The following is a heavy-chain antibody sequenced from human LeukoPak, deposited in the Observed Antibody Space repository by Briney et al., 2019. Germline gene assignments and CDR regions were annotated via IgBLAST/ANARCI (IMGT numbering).Heavy chain of an antibody. D-gene: IGHD6-13*01. J-gene: IGHJ4*02. CDR1: GYTFTSYG. CDR2: ISAYNGNT. V-gene: IGHV1-18*01. CDR3: ARLLYSSSWYLVTFDY. Sequence: GASVKVSCKASGYTFTSYGISWVRQAPGQGLEWMGWISAYNGNTNYAQKLQGRVTMTTDTSTSTAYMELRSLRSDDTAVYYCARLLYSSSWYLVTFDYWGQGTLVTVSS.